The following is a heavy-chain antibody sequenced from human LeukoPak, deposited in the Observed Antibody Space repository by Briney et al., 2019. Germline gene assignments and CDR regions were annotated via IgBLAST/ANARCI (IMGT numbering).Heavy chain of an antibody. D-gene: IGHD3-22*01. Sequence: GSSQRLSCGVWGYTFRGFGMHGVRQAPGKGLEWVTDISYEGSNKYYADSVKGRFTISRDNSKNTLYLQMNSLRAEDTAVYYCAKDWYYDSSGPTLTLDGMDVWGQGTTVTVSS. CDR3: AKDWYYDSSGPTLTLDGMDV. J-gene: IGHJ6*02. V-gene: IGHV3-30*18. CDR2: ISYEGSNK. CDR1: GYTFRGFG.